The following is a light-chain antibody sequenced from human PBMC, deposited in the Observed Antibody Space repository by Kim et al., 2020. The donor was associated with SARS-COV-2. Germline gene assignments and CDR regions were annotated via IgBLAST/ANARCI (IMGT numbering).Light chain of an antibody. J-gene: IGLJ1*01. V-gene: IGLV2-11*01. CDR2: AVS. CDR3: CSYTGTDPSKV. CDR1: SSDVGGYNY. Sequence: QSALTQPRSVSGSPGQSVTISCTGTSSDVGGYNYVSWYQLHPGKAPKLMIYAVSKRPSGVPDRFSGSKSGNTASLTISGLQAEDEADYYCCSYTGTDPSKVFETGTKITVL.